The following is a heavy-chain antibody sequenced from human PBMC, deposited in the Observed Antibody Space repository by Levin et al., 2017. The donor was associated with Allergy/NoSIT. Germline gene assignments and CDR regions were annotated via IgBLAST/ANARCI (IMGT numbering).Heavy chain of an antibody. J-gene: IGHJ4*02. CDR2: IDYSGST. CDR1: GDSISSSRSY. V-gene: IGHV4-39*01. D-gene: IGHD3-9*01. Sequence: PSETLSLTCTVSGDSISSSRSYWGWIRQPPGKGLEWIGSIDYSGSTYFKSSLKSRVTLSVDTSKNQFSLKLSSVTAADTAVYYCARHFRRDWFEPLGYWGQGTLVTVSS. CDR3: ARHFRRDWFEPLGY.